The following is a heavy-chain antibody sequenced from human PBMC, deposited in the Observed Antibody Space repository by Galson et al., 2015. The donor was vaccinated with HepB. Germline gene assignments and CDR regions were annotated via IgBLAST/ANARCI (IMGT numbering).Heavy chain of an antibody. Sequence: SLRLSCAASGVSFYYFPMHWVRQAPGKGLEWVAVISYTGSFAAYADFGRGRFTISRDNSKHALDLHMDSLRVAGTALYYCVTPRGAGAGGYQNWYFDLWGRGTLVTVSS. CDR1: GVSFYYFP. V-gene: IGHV3-30-3*01. J-gene: IGHJ2*01. D-gene: IGHD5-12*01. CDR2: ISYTGSFA. CDR3: VTPRGAGAGGYQNWYFDL.